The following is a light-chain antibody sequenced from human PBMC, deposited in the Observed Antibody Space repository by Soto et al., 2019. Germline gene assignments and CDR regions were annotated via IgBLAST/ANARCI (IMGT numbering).Light chain of an antibody. Sequence: DLVMTQSPLSLPVTPGEPASISCRSSQSLLHSNGHTYLDWYLQRSGQSPQLLIYLVSNRASGVPDRFSCSGSGTDFTLNISSVEAEDVAVYYGMQALQTPFTFGPGTKVDIK. CDR1: QSLLHSNGHTY. CDR2: LVS. V-gene: IGKV2-28*01. CDR3: MQALQTPFT. J-gene: IGKJ3*01.